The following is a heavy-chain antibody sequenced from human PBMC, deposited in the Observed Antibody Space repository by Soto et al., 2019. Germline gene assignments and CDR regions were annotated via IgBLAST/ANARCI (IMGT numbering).Heavy chain of an antibody. CDR2: ISWDGGST. J-gene: IGHJ6*02. V-gene: IGHV3-43*01. CDR1: GFTFDDYT. CDR3: AKDIGCYGYPCYYYGMDV. D-gene: IGHD5-18*01. Sequence: EVQLVESGGVVVQPGGSLRLSCAASGFTFDDYTMHWVRQAPGKGLEWVSLISWDGGSTYYADSVKGRFTISRDNSENSLYLQMNSLRTEDTALYYCAKDIGCYGYPCYYYGMDVWGQGTTVTVSS.